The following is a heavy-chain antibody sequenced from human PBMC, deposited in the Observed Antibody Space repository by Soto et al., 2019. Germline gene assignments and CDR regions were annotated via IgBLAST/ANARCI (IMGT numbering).Heavy chain of an antibody. D-gene: IGHD3-9*01. J-gene: IGHJ5*02. CDR3: VRDDLLTGFDT. CDR2: VYYSGST. Sequence: QVQLQESGPRLSQPSETLSLTCTVSNASISTLSSYYWTWVRQPPGKGLEWIGYVYYSGSTNFNPSLKSRVGMSIDTSKNQFSLELKSVTAADTATYYGVRDDLLTGFDTWGQGTLVTVSA. V-gene: IGHV4-59*01. CDR1: NASISTLSSYY.